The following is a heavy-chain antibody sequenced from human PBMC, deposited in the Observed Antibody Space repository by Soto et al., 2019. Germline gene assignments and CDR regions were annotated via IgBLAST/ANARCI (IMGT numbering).Heavy chain of an antibody. CDR1: GYTFTSYA. J-gene: IGHJ4*02. D-gene: IGHD2-15*01. V-gene: IGHV1-3*01. CDR2: INAGNGNT. CDR3: ARGSGYCSGGSCYYLLDY. Sequence: QVQLVQSGAEVKKPGASVKVSCKASGYTFTSYAMHWVRQAPGQRLEWMGWINAGNGNTKYSQKFQGRVTITRDTSASTAYMELSSLRSEDTAVYYCARGSGYCSGGSCYYLLDYWGQGTLVTVSS.